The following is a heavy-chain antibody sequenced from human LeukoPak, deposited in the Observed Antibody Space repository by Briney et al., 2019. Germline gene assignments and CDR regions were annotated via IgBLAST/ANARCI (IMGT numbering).Heavy chain of an antibody. D-gene: IGHD3-9*01. CDR3: TRDLMDYDVSTGLHHYYMDV. V-gene: IGHV3-74*01. CDR2: ISGDGRNI. J-gene: IGHJ6*02. Sequence: PGGSLRLSCAASGFTFSSYSMNWVRQAPRKGLVWVSRISGDGRNINYADSVRGRFTISRDNAKNTLYLQMNTLRVEDTAVYYCTRDLMDYDVSTGLHHYYMDVWGQGTTVTVSS. CDR1: GFTFSSYS.